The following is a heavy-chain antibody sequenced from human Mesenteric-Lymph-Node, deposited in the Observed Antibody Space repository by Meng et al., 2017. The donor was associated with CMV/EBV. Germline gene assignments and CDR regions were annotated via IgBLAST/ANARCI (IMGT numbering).Heavy chain of an antibody. V-gene: IGHV2-5*01. CDR3: AHSGYYDSSGYYSNEKDAFDI. Sequence: SGSTLVKPTQTLTLTCTFSGLSLSTSGVGVGGIRQPPGKALEWLALIYWNDDKRYSPTRKSRLTITKDTSKNQVVLTMTNMDPVDTATYYCAHSGYYDSSGYYSNEKDAFDIWGQGTMVTVSS. J-gene: IGHJ3*02. CDR1: GLSLSTSGVG. CDR2: IYWNDDK. D-gene: IGHD3-22*01.